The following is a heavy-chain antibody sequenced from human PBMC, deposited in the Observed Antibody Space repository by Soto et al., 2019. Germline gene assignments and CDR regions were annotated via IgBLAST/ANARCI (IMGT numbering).Heavy chain of an antibody. V-gene: IGHV1-69*13. CDR1: GGTFSSYA. J-gene: IGHJ6*02. CDR3: ARDLTGYCSGGSCYGGYYYGMDV. Sequence: VKVSCKASGGTFSSYAISWVRQAPGQGLEWMGGIIPIFGTANYAQKFQGRVTITADESTSTAYMELSSLRSEDTAVYYCARDLTGYCSGGSCYGGYYYGMDVWGQGTTVTVSS. D-gene: IGHD2-15*01. CDR2: IIPIFGTA.